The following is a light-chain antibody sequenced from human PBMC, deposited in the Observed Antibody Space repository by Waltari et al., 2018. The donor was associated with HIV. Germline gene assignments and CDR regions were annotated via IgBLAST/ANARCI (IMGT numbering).Light chain of an antibody. CDR1: DLNDNEY. CDR3: TSYISGTSPV. V-gene: IGLV2-14*01. CDR2: EVT. J-gene: IGLJ2*01. Sequence: QSALTQPASVSGSPGQSITISCDLNDNEYVSWYQRHPGKAPNVIIYEVTNRPSGLSNRFAGSKAGNTATLTISGLQPEDEADYFCTSYISGTSPVFGRGTRVTVL.